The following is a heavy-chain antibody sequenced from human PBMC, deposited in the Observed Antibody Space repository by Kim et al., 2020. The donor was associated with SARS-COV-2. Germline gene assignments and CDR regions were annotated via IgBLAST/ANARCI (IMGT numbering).Heavy chain of an antibody. CDR1: GGSVSSGSYY. D-gene: IGHD6-13*01. Sequence: SETLSLTCTVSGGSVSSGSYYWSWIRQPPGKGLEWIGYIYYSGSTNYNPSLKSRVTISVDTSKNQFSLKLSSVTAADTAVYYCARVQSGYSSSWSPRNWFDPWGQGTLVTVSS. V-gene: IGHV4-61*01. CDR2: IYYSGST. J-gene: IGHJ5*02. CDR3: ARVQSGYSSSWSPRNWFDP.